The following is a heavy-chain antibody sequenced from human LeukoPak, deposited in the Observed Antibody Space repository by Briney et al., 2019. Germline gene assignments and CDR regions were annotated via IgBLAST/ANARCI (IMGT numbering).Heavy chain of an antibody. CDR2: ISGGGETT. V-gene: IGHV3-23*01. CDR3: ARDYADYVGYFLLDY. D-gene: IGHD4-17*01. J-gene: IGHJ4*02. CDR1: GFTFNNYA. Sequence: PGGSLRLSCAASGFTFNNYAMNWVRQAPGKGLEWVSSISGGGETTYYADSAKGRFTISRDNSQNTLYLQMNSLRAEDTAVYYCARDYADYVGYFLLDYWGQGTLVTVSS.